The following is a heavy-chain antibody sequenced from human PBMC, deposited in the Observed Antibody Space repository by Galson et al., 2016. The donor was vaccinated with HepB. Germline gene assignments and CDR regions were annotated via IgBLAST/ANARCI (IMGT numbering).Heavy chain of an antibody. CDR3: ARESPHTFYLEH. CDR2: IKPHDGST. CDR1: GYTSTNYY. V-gene: IGHV1-46*04. J-gene: IGHJ4*02. Sequence: SVKVSCKASGYTSTNYYIHWVRQAPGQGLEWMGIIKPHDGSTTYAQKLQGRVTMTRDTSTSTVYMEVSSLRSEDTAVYYCARESPHTFYLEHWGQGTLVTVSS. D-gene: IGHD1/OR15-1a*01.